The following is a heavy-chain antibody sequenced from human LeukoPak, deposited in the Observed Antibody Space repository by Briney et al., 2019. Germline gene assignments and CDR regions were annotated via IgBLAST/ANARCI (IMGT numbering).Heavy chain of an antibody. J-gene: IGHJ4*02. Sequence: MPSETLSLTCTVSGGSFSSDYWNWIRQSPGKGLEWIGYIFHSGTTNYNPSLKSRVTISVDTSKNHCTLRLSSVTAADTAVYYCARGDPVGLFDDWGQGILVTVSS. CDR1: GGSFSSDY. D-gene: IGHD1-26*01. CDR2: IFHSGTT. CDR3: ARGDPVGLFDD. V-gene: IGHV4-59*01.